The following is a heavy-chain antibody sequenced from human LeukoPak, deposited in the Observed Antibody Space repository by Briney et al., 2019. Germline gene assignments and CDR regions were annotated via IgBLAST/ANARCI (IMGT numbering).Heavy chain of an antibody. CDR3: ARATRRLWGRDNWFDP. Sequence: SETLSLTCAVYGGSFSGYYWSWIRQPPGKGLEWIGEINHSGSTNYNPSLKSRVTISVDTSKNQSSLKLSSVTAADTAVYYCARATRRLWGRDNWFDPWGQGTLVTVSS. D-gene: IGHD2-21*01. V-gene: IGHV4-34*01. J-gene: IGHJ5*02. CDR2: INHSGST. CDR1: GGSFSGYY.